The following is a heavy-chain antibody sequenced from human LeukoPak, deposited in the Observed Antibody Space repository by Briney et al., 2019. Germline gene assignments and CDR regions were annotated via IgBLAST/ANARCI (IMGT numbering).Heavy chain of an antibody. J-gene: IGHJ4*02. Sequence: PSETLSLTCTVSGGSISNSKYYWGWIRQPPGKGLEWIGSIYYSGSTYYNPSLKSRVTISVDTYTNQSSLKLASVTAADTAVYYSASRGYSYGNYFDYWGQGTLVTVSS. CDR3: ASRGYSYGNYFDY. CDR1: GGSISNSKYY. V-gene: IGHV4-39*01. CDR2: IYYSGST. D-gene: IGHD5-18*01.